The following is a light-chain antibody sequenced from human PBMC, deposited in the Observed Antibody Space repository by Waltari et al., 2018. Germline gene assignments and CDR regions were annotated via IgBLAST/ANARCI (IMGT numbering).Light chain of an antibody. CDR1: TRDVGSYDL. J-gene: IGLJ1*01. Sequence: QSALTQPASVSGHPGQSITISCSGTTRDVGSYDLVSWYQQHPGEAPKLLICEVFKRPPDTSSRFSGAKSGSTASLTISGLQPEDEADYYCCSYAGRGTYVFGSGTKVTVL. CDR3: CSYAGRGTYV. V-gene: IGLV2-23*02. CDR2: EVF.